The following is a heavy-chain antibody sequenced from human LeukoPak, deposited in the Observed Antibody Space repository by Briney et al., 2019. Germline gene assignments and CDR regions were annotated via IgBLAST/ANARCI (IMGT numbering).Heavy chain of an antibody. CDR2: IYYSGST. CDR3: ARQGRQLVPFDY. D-gene: IGHD6-13*01. CDR1: GGSISSSSYY. V-gene: IGHV4-39*01. Sequence: PSETLSLTCTVSGGSISSSSYYWGWIRQPPGKGLEWIGSIYYSGSTYYNPSLKSRVTISVDTSKNQFSLKLSSVTAADTAAYYCARQGRQLVPFDYWGQGTLVTVSS. J-gene: IGHJ4*02.